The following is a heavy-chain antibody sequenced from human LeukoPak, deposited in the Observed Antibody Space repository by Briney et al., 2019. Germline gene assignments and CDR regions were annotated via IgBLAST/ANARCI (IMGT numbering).Heavy chain of an antibody. V-gene: IGHV3-23*01. CDR3: AKDYYGSGSFRHFDY. CDR2: ISGSGGST. CDR1: GFTFSSYA. D-gene: IGHD3-10*01. J-gene: IGHJ4*02. Sequence: QPGGSLRLSCAASGFTFSSYAMSWVRQAPGKGLEWVSVISGSGGSTYYADSVKGRFTISRDNSKNTLYLQMNSLRAEDTAVYYCAKDYYGSGSFRHFDYWGQGTLVTVSS.